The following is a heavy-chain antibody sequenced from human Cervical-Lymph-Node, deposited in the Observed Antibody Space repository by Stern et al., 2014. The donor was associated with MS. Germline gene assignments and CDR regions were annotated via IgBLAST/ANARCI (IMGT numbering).Heavy chain of an antibody. CDR2: FDPEDGET. CDR1: GYTLTELS. Sequence: QVQLVQSGAEVKKPGASVKVSCKVSGYTLTELSMHWVRQAPGKGLEWMGGFDPEDGETIYAQKFQGRVTMTEDTSTDTAYMELSSLRSEDTAVYYCATDRDDFRSGYSAPTKGYGLDVWGQGTTGTVTS. J-gene: IGHJ6*02. V-gene: IGHV1-24*01. D-gene: IGHD3-3*01. CDR3: ATDRDDFRSGYSAPTKGYGLDV.